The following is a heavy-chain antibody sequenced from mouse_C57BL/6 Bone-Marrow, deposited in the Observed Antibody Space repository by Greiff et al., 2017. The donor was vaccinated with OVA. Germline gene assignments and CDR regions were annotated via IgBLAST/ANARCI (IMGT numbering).Heavy chain of an antibody. CDR3: ERAGITTVEGDFAMDY. Sequence: QVQLQQPGAELVKPGASVKMSCKASGYTFTSYWITWVKQRPGQGLEWIGDIYPGSGRTNYNEKFKSKATLTVDTSSSTAYMQLSSLTSEDSAGYYCERAGITTVEGDFAMDYWGQGTSVTGSS. CDR2: IYPGSGRT. D-gene: IGHD1-1*01. CDR1: GYTFTSYW. J-gene: IGHJ4*01. V-gene: IGHV1-55*01.